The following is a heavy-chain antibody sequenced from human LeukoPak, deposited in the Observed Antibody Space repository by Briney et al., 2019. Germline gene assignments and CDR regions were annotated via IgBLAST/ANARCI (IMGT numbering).Heavy chain of an antibody. J-gene: IGHJ4*02. D-gene: IGHD3-22*01. CDR1: GGSISSYY. CDR3: ARGDYYDSTKFDY. CDR2: IYYSGST. V-gene: IGHV4-59*01. Sequence: SETLSLTCAVSGGSISSYYWSWIRQPPGKGLEWIGYIYYSGSTNYNPSLKSRVTISVDTSKNQFSLKLSSVTAADTAVYYCARGDYYDSTKFDYWGQGTLVTVSS.